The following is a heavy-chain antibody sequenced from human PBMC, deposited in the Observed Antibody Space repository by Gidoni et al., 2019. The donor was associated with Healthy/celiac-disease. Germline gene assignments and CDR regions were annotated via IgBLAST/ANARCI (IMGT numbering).Heavy chain of an antibody. V-gene: IGHV3-30-3*01. CDR1: GVTFSSYA. J-gene: IGHJ3*02. D-gene: IGHD2-21*01. CDR3: ARGDLAYCGGDCFDAFDI. CDR2: ISYDGSNK. Sequence: QVHLLESGGGVVQPGRSLSLSCAASGVTFSSYAMHWVRQAPGKGLEWVAVISYDGSNKYYADSVKGRVTISRDNSKNTLYLQMNSLRAEDTAVYYCARGDLAYCGGDCFDAFDIWGQGTMVTVSS.